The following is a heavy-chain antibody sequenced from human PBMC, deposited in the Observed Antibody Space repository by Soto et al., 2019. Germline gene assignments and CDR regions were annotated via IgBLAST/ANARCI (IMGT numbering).Heavy chain of an antibody. Sequence: PSETLSLTCTVSGGSISNYYWSWIRQPPGKGLEWIGYIYYSGSTNYNPSLKSRVNISLDTSKNQFSLKLSSVTAADTAVYYCARDFHFWSGYYDYWGQGTLVTVSS. V-gene: IGHV4-59*01. J-gene: IGHJ4*02. CDR2: IYYSGST. CDR3: ARDFHFWSGYYDY. CDR1: GGSISNYY. D-gene: IGHD3-3*02.